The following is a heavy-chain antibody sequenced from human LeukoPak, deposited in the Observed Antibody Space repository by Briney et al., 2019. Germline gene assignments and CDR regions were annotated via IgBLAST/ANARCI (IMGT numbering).Heavy chain of an antibody. Sequence: GGSLRLSCAASGFTFSSYEMNWVRQAPGKGLEWLSYISTSGSTIYYADSVKGRFTISRDNAKRSLYLQMNSLRVEDTAVYHCARVSENGFYYFDDWGQGTLVTVSS. CDR1: GFTFSSYE. CDR3: ARVSENGFYYFDD. D-gene: IGHD3/OR15-3a*01. CDR2: ISTSGSTI. J-gene: IGHJ4*02. V-gene: IGHV3-48*03.